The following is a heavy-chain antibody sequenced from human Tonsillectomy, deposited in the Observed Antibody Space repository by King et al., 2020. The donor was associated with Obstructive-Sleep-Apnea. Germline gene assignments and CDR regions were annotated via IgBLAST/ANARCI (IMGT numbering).Heavy chain of an antibody. CDR3: ASSIEGSGQLGQ. V-gene: IGHV3-30-3*01. CDR2: ISYDGSNK. D-gene: IGHD3-10*01. Sequence: VQLVESGGGVVQPGRSLRLSCAASGFTFSSCSMHWVRQAPGKGLEWVAVISYDGSNKYYADSVKGRFTISRDNSKNTMFLQINSLRREDTAVYYCASSIEGSGQLGQWGQGTLVTVSS. J-gene: IGHJ4*02. CDR1: GFTFSSCS.